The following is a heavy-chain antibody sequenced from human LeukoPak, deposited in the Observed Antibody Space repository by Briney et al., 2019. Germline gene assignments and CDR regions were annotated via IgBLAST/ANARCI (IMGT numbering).Heavy chain of an antibody. D-gene: IGHD2-21*01. J-gene: IGHJ4*02. CDR2: INTDGSST. Sequence: GGSLRLSCAASGSTFSTYWMHWVRQAPGKGLVWVSRINTDGSSTAYTDSVKGRSTISRDNAKNTLYLQMNSLRAEDTAVYYCARDKAVIPTSNIDYWGQGTLVTVSS. CDR3: ARDKAVIPTSNIDY. CDR1: GSTFSTYW. V-gene: IGHV3-74*01.